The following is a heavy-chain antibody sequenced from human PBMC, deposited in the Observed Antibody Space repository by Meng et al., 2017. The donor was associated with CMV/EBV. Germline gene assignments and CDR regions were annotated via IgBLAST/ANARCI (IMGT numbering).Heavy chain of an antibody. CDR2: IYYSGST. CDR3: ARVQGSYDFWSGYYTSYYYGMDV. Sequence: SETLSLTCTVSGGSISSSSYYWGWIRQPPGKGLEWIGSIYYSGSTYYNPSLKSRVTISVDTSKNQFSLKLSSVTAADTAVYCCARVQGSYDFWSGYYTSYYYGMDVWGQGTTVTVSS. J-gene: IGHJ6*02. CDR1: GGSISSSSYY. V-gene: IGHV4-39*07. D-gene: IGHD3-3*01.